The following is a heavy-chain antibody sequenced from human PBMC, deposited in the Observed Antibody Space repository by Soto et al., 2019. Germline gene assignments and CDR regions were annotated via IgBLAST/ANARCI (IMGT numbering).Heavy chain of an antibody. Sequence: GESLKISGKGSGYSFTSYWSGWVRQMPGKGLEWMGIIYPGDSDTRYSPSFQGQVTISADKSISTAYLQWSSLKASDTAMYYCARPYYAILTREDYYSGMDVWGQGTTVTVSS. J-gene: IGHJ6*02. CDR3: ARPYYAILTREDYYSGMDV. CDR1: GYSFTSYW. V-gene: IGHV5-51*01. D-gene: IGHD3-9*01. CDR2: IYPGDSDT.